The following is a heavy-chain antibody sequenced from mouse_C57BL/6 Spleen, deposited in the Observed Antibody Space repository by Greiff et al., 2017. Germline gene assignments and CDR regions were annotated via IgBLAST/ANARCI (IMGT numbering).Heavy chain of an antibody. CDR1: GFTFSDYY. D-gene: IGHD2-14*01. V-gene: IGHV5-12*01. CDR2: ISNGGGST. J-gene: IGHJ4*01. Sequence: EVMLVASGGGLVQPGGSLKLSCAASGFTFSDYYMYWVRQTPEKRLEWVAYISNGGGSTYYPDTVKGRFTISRDNAKNTLYLQMSRLKSEDTAMYYCARQGTTSVYYYAMDYWGQGTSGTVSS. CDR3: ARQGTTSVYYYAMDY.